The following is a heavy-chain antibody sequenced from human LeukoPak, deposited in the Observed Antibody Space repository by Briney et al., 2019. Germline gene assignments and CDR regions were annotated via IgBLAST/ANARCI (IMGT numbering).Heavy chain of an antibody. J-gene: IGHJ5*02. CDR2: INHSGST. D-gene: IGHD2-2*01. V-gene: IGHV4-34*01. Sequence: SETLSLTRAVYGGSFSGYYWSWIRQPPGKGLEWIGEINHSGSTNYNPSLKSRVTISVDTSKNQFSLKLSSVTAADTAVYYCAREGLVGAREFSTPAAPNWFDPWGQGTLVTASS. CDR1: GGSFSGYY. CDR3: AREGLVGAREFSTPAAPNWFDP.